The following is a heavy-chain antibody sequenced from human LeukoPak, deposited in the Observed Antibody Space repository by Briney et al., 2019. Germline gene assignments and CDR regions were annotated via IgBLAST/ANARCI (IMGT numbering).Heavy chain of an antibody. J-gene: IGHJ6*04. D-gene: IGHD2-2*01. V-gene: IGHV3-23*01. CDR2: ITGSDSTA. CDR1: GFSLNNHG. Sequence: GGSLRLSCAASGFSLNNHGMNWVRQAPGKGLEWVSGITGSDSTAYYAGSVKGRFAISRDDSKNTLYLQMSSLRVDYTAIYYCANRGASPLYQLDVWGKGATVTVSS. CDR3: ANRGASPLYQLDV.